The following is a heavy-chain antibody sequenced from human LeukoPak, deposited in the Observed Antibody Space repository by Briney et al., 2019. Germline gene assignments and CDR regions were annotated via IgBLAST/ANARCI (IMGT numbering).Heavy chain of an antibody. V-gene: IGHV3-9*01. D-gene: IGHD1-26*01. CDR2: ISWNSGSI. Sequence: PGVSLRLSCAASGFTFDDYAMHWVRQAPGKGLEWVSGISWNSGSIGYADSVKGRFTISRDNAKNSLYLQMNSLRAEDTALYYCAKGGRYFNDFDYWGQGTLVTVSS. CDR1: GFTFDDYA. J-gene: IGHJ4*02. CDR3: AKGGRYFNDFDY.